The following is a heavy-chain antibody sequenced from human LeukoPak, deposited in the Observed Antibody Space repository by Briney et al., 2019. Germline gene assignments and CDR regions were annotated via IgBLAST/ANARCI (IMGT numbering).Heavy chain of an antibody. CDR2: IYHSGST. D-gene: IGHD5-18*01. V-gene: IGHV4-4*02. J-gene: IGHJ6*02. CDR1: GASISSSNW. CDR3: AREGLPYYYGMDV. Sequence: SGTLSLTCGVSGASISSSNWWSWVRQPPGKGLEWIGGIYHSGSTKYNPSLKSRVTISVDKSKKQFSLKLTSVTAADTAVYYCAREGLPYYYGMDVWGQGTTVTVSS.